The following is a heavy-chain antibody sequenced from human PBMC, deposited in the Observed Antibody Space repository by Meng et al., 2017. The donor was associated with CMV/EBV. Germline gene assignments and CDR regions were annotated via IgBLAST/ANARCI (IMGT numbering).Heavy chain of an antibody. J-gene: IGHJ4*02. CDR1: GFTFRTYN. V-gene: IGHV3-21*01. CDR3: ARVGPRVTFVGFSFDF. CDR2: ITSSSDYV. D-gene: IGHD3/OR15-3a*01. Sequence: GGSLRLACAASGFTFRTYNMNWVRQAPGQGLEWVSSITSSSDYVRYAGSVKGRFTISRDNAKNALYLQMNNVRAEDTAVYYCARVGPRVTFVGFSFDFWGLGTLVTVSS.